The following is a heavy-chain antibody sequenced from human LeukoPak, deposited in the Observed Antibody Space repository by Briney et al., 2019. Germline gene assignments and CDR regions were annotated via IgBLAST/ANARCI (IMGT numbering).Heavy chain of an antibody. Sequence: SETLSLTCAVSGGSISSGGYSWSWIRQPPGKGLEWIGYIYHSGSTNYNPSLKSRVTISVDKSKNQFSLKLSSVTAADTAVYYCARDPYHYDSSGPTPDYWGQGTLVTVSS. D-gene: IGHD3-22*01. V-gene: IGHV4-30-2*01. CDR3: ARDPYHYDSSGPTPDY. CDR2: IYHSGST. J-gene: IGHJ4*02. CDR1: GGSISSGGYS.